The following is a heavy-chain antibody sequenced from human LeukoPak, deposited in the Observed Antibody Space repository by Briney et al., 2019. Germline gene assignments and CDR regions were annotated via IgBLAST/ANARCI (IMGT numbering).Heavy chain of an antibody. V-gene: IGHV4-59*08. CDR3: VGYCSSTSCYAGSDAFDI. Sequence: SETLSLTCTVSGGSISSYYWSWIRQPPGKGLEWIGYIYYSGSTNYNPSLKSRVTISVDTSKNPFSLKLSSVTAADTAVYYCVGYCSSTSCYAGSDAFDIWGQGTMVTVSS. CDR2: IYYSGST. D-gene: IGHD2-2*01. J-gene: IGHJ3*02. CDR1: GGSISSYY.